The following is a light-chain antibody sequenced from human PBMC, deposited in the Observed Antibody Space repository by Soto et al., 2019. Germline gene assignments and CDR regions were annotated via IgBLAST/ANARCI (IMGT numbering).Light chain of an antibody. CDR3: SSFTSSNTYV. CDR1: SSDVGGYKY. V-gene: IGLV2-14*01. CDR2: EVT. J-gene: IGLJ1*01. Sequence: QSALTQPASVSGSPGQSITIYCTGTSSDVGGYKYISWYQQYPGKAPKLMIYEVTNRPSGVSNRFSGSKSGITASLTISGLRAEDEADYYCSSFTSSNTYVFGTGTKLTVL.